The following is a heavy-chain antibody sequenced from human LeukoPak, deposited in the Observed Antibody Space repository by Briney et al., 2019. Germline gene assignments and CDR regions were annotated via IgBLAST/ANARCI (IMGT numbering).Heavy chain of an antibody. V-gene: IGHV1-18*01. CDR2: ISAYNGNT. D-gene: IGHD5-18*01. J-gene: IGHJ4*02. CDR1: GYTFTSYG. CDR3: ARVVIGGRGYSYGVDY. Sequence: ASVKVSCKASGYTFTSYGISWVRQAPGQGLEWMGWISAYNGNTNYAQKLQGRATMTTDTSTSTAYMELRSLRSDDTAVYYCARVVIGGRGYSYGVDYWGQGTLVTVSS.